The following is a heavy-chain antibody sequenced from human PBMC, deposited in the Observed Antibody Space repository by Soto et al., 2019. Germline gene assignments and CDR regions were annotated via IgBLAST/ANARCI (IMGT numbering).Heavy chain of an antibody. CDR1: GYTFTSYG. J-gene: IGHJ5*02. CDR2: ISAYNGNT. V-gene: IGHV1-18*01. CDR3: ARVSRRIAAAESWFDP. D-gene: IGHD6-13*01. Sequence: ASVKVSCKASGYTFTSYGISWVRQAPGQGLEWMGWISAYNGNTNYAQKLQGRVTMTTDTSTSTAYLELRGLRSDDTAVYYCARVSRRIAAAESWFDPWGQGTLVTVSS.